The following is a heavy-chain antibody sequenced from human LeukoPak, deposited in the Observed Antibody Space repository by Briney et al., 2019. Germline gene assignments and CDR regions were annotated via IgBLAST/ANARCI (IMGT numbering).Heavy chain of an antibody. D-gene: IGHD3-10*01. Sequence: SETLSLTCTVSGGSISSSSYYWGWIRQPPGKGLEWIGSIYYSGSTYYNPSLKSRVTISVDTSKNQFSLKLSSVTAADTAVYYCARGTMVRGVRFAFDIWGQGTMVTVSS. CDR3: ARGTMVRGVRFAFDI. CDR2: IYYSGST. CDR1: GGSISSSSYY. V-gene: IGHV4-39*07. J-gene: IGHJ3*02.